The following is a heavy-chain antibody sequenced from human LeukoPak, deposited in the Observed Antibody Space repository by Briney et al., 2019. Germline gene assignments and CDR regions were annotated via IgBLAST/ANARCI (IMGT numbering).Heavy chain of an antibody. J-gene: IGHJ4*02. V-gene: IGHV4-39*01. CDR2: IYSSGNT. CDR1: EGSISSSSYY. CDR3: ARHLGSGWYYFDY. D-gene: IGHD6-19*01. Sequence: SETLSLTCTVSEGSISSSSYYWGWIRQPPGKGLEYIGSIYSSGNTYYNPSLKSRVTISVDTSKNQFSLKLSSVTAADTAVYYCARHLGSGWYYFDYWGQGTLVTVSS.